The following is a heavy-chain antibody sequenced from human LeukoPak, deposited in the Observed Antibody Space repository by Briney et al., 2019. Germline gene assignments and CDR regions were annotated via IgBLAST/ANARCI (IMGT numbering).Heavy chain of an antibody. D-gene: IGHD3-22*01. CDR2: ISTSSRYI. CDR3: ARDYSPPHYYDSSGYFDS. Sequence: GGSLRLSCTASQFTFSSYSHNWVPQAPGKGLEWVSSISTSSRYIYYADSVKGRFTISRDNAKNSLFLQMNSLRAEDTAVYYCARDYSPPHYYDSSGYFDSWGQGTLVTVSP. CDR1: QFTFSSYS. V-gene: IGHV3-21*01. J-gene: IGHJ4*02.